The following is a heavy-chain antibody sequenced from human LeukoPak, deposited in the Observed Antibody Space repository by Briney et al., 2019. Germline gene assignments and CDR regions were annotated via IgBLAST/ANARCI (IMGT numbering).Heavy chain of an antibody. CDR3: AKTSGEIYYPGLPPIGY. CDR2: ISGSGGST. Sequence: GGSLRLSCAASGFTFSSYAMSWVRQAPGKGLEWVSAISGSGGSTYYADSVKGRFTISRDNSKNTLYLQMNSLRAEDTAVYYCAKTSGEIYYPGLPPIGYWGQGTLVTVSS. D-gene: IGHD3-10*01. J-gene: IGHJ4*02. CDR1: GFTFSSYA. V-gene: IGHV3-23*01.